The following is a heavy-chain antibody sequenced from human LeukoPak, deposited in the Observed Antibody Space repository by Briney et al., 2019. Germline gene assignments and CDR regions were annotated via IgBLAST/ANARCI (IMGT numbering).Heavy chain of an antibody. J-gene: IGHJ5*02. CDR2: IIPIFGTA. D-gene: IGHD2-8*01. V-gene: IGHV1-69*05. Sequence: SVKVSCKASGGTFSSYAISWVRQAPGQGLEWMGGIIPIFGTANYAQKFQGRVTITTDESTSTAYMELSSLRSEDTAVYYCARVSGGVYAINWSDPWGQGTLVTVSS. CDR3: ARVSGGVYAINWSDP. CDR1: GGTFSSYA.